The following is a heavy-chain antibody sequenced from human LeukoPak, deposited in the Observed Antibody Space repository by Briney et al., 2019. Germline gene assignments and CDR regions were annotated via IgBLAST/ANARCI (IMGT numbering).Heavy chain of an antibody. J-gene: IGHJ4*02. CDR2: ISSSGSPI. D-gene: IGHD3-3*02. Sequence: GGSLRLSCAASGFIFSNYEMNWVRQAPGKGLEWVSYISSSGSPIYYGDSVKGRFTVSRDNAKNSLYLQMNSLRAEDTAIYYCARDYRIFGVIMDYWGQGTLVTVSS. CDR3: ARDYRIFGVIMDY. CDR1: GFIFSNYE. V-gene: IGHV3-48*03.